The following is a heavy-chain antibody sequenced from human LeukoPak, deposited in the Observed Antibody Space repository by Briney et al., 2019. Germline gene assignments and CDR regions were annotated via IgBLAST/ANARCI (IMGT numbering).Heavy chain of an antibody. CDR3: ASHHDYGDYSYFDY. Sequence: GGSLRLSCATSGFTFTTFWMHWVRQAPGKGLVWVSRINHDGSSTNYADSVKGRFTISRDNAKNTVYLQMNSLRAEDTAVYYCASHHDYGDYSYFDYWGQGTLVTVSS. CDR2: INHDGSST. D-gene: IGHD4-17*01. J-gene: IGHJ4*02. CDR1: GFTFTTFW. V-gene: IGHV3-74*01.